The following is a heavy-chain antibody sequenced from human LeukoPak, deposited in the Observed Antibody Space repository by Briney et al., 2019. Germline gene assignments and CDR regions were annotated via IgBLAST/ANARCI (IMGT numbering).Heavy chain of an antibody. CDR3: ARAPATKVIDY. J-gene: IGHJ4*02. D-gene: IGHD2-2*01. CDR2: ISSSGSSI. Sequence: TGGSLRLSCAASGFTFSSYSMNWVRQAPGKGLEWVSFISSSGSSIYYADSVKGRFTISRDNAKNSLYLQMNSLRAEDTAVYYCARAPATKVIDYWGQGTLVTVSS. CDR1: GFTFSSYS. V-gene: IGHV3-48*01.